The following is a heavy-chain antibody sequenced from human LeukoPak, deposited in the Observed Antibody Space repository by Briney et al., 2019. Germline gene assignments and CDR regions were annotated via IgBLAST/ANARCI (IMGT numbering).Heavy chain of an antibody. V-gene: IGHV3-48*01. CDR3: ARDHNYAFDN. CDR1: GFPFIEYS. Sequence: GGSLRLSCTASGFPFIEYSMNWVRQVPGKGLEWIAYIGIDSGNTKYADSVRGRFAISADKTKNSLYLQMNSLRVDDTAVYYCARDHNYAFDNWGQGTLVSVAS. CDR2: IGIDSGNT. J-gene: IGHJ4*02. D-gene: IGHD1-1*01.